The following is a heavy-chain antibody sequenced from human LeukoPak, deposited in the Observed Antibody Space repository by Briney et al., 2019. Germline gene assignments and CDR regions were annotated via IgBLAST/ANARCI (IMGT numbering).Heavy chain of an antibody. CDR1: GGSISSGGYS. V-gene: IGHV4-61*08. Sequence: SETLSLTCAVSGGSISSGGYSWSWIRQPPGKGLEWIGYIFYTGSTNYNPSLKSRVTISVDTSKNQFSLMLSSVTAADTAVYYCATTFRSNPFDYWGQGILVTVSS. J-gene: IGHJ4*02. CDR3: ATTFRSNPFDY. D-gene: IGHD2/OR15-2a*01. CDR2: IFYTGST.